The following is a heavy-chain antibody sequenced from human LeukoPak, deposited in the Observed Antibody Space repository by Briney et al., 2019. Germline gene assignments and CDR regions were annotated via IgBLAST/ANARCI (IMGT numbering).Heavy chain of an antibody. Sequence: ASVKVSCKASGYTFTSYYMHWVRQAPGQGLEWIGIINPSGGSTSYAQKFQGRVTMTRDTSTSTVYMELSSLRSEDTAVYYCARGPTKYSSSWQNDYWGQGTLVTVSS. CDR3: ARGPTKYSSSWQNDY. D-gene: IGHD6-13*01. V-gene: IGHV1-46*01. J-gene: IGHJ4*02. CDR2: INPSGGST. CDR1: GYTFTSYY.